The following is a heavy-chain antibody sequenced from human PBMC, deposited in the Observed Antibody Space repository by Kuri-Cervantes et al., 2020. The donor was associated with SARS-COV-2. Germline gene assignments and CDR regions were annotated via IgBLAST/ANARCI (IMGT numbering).Heavy chain of an antibody. Sequence: GGSLRLSCAASGFTSSSYWMHWVRQAPGKGLVWVSRINSDGSSTSYADSVKGRFTISRDNAKNTLYLQMNSLRAEDTAVYYCAAGLLWFGHWGYGMDVWGQGTTVTVSS. CDR3: AAGLLWFGHWGYGMDV. J-gene: IGHJ6*02. CDR2: INSDGSST. D-gene: IGHD3-10*01. CDR1: GFTSSSYW. V-gene: IGHV3-74*01.